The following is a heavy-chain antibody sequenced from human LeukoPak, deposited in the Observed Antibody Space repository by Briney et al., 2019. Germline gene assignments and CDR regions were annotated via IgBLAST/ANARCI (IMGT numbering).Heavy chain of an antibody. CDR1: GFTFNNYG. CDR3: AKSLAGGDYYDSSGHIQTPGMFDY. D-gene: IGHD3-22*01. CDR2: IRYDGSHK. Sequence: GGSLRLSCAASGFTFNNYGMHWVRQAPDKGLEWVAFIRYDGSHKFYADSVKGRFTISRDNSKNTLYLQMNSLRAEDTAVYYCAKSLAGGDYYDSSGHIQTPGMFDYWGQGTLVTVSS. V-gene: IGHV3-30*02. J-gene: IGHJ4*02.